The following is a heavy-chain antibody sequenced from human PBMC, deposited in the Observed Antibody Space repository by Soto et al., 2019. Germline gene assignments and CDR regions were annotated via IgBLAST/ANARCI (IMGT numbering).Heavy chain of an antibody. Sequence: GGSLRLSCAASGFTFSTQDMTWVRQAPGKGLEWVSLISWDGGSTYYADSVKGRFTISRDNSKNSLYLQMNSLRTEDTALYYCAKSLAHLGYSYFDYWGQGTLVTVSS. CDR3: AKSLAHLGYSYFDY. V-gene: IGHV3-43*01. J-gene: IGHJ4*02. CDR2: ISWDGGST. CDR1: GFTFSTQD. D-gene: IGHD5-18*01.